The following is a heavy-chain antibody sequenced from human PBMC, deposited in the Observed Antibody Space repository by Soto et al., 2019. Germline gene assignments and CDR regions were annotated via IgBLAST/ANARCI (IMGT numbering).Heavy chain of an antibody. CDR2: ISGNNGNT. Sequence: QVQLVQSGAEVQKPGASVKVSCKASGYTFTTYDISWVRQAPGQGVVWMGWISGNNGNTNYAQKLQGRVTMTRDTSTSTAYMDLRSLRSDDTAVYYCARGGSGSGFDYWGQGTLVTVSS. J-gene: IGHJ4*02. V-gene: IGHV1-18*04. CDR3: ARGGSGSGFDY. D-gene: IGHD3-10*01. CDR1: GYTFTTYD.